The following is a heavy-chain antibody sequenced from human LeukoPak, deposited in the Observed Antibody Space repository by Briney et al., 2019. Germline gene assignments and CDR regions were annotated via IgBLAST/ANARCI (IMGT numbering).Heavy chain of an antibody. V-gene: IGHV3-23*01. Sequence: GGSLRLSCAASGFTFSSYAMSWVRQAPGKGLEWVSAISGSGGSTYYADCVKGRFTISRDNSKNTLHLQMNSLRAEDTAVYYCAKSGSGSYSLYYYYYMDVWGKGTTVTVSS. CDR1: GFTFSSYA. J-gene: IGHJ6*03. D-gene: IGHD1-26*01. CDR3: AKSGSGSYSLYYYYYMDV. CDR2: ISGSGGST.